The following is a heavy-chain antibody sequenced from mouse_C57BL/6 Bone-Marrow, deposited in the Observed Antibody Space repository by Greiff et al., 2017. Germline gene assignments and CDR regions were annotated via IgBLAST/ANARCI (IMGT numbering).Heavy chain of an antibody. CDR1: GFSLTSYG. CDR2: IWSGGST. J-gene: IGHJ1*03. CDR3: ARYYYGSSYDWYFDV. V-gene: IGHV2-2*01. D-gene: IGHD1-1*01. Sequence: VQLVESGPGLVQPSQSLSITCTVSGFSLTSYGVHWVRQSPGKGLEWLGVIWSGGSTDYNAAFISRLSISKDNSKSQVFFKMNSLQADDTAIYYCARYYYGSSYDWYFDVWGTGTTVTVSS.